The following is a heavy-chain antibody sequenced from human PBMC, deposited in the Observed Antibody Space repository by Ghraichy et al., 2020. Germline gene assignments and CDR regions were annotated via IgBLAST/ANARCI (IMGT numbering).Heavy chain of an antibody. CDR3: ARDIDY. CDR2: ISYDGSNK. CDR1: GFTFSSYA. V-gene: IGHV3-30*04. J-gene: IGHJ4*02. Sequence: GGSLRLSCAASGFTFSSYAMHWVRQAPGKGLEWVAVISYDGSNKYYADSVKGRFTISRDNSKNTLYLQMNSLRAEDTAVYYCARDIDYWCQGTLVTVSS.